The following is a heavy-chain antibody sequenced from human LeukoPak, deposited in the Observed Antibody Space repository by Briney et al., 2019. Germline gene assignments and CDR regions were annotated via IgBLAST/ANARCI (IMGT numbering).Heavy chain of an antibody. D-gene: IGHD6-19*01. CDR2: LNAGNGNT. CDR3: ARDTYSSGWETWFDR. Sequence: ASVKVSCKASGYTFTSYAMHWVPDAPGQRLEWMGWLNAGNGNTKYSQKFQGRVTITRDTSASTSYMELSSLRSEHTAVYYCARDTYSSGWETWFDRWGQGTLVTVSS. V-gene: IGHV1-3*01. CDR1: GYTFTSYA. J-gene: IGHJ5*02.